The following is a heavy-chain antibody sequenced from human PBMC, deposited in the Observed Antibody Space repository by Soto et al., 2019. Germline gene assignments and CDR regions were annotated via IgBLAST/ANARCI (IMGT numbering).Heavy chain of an antibody. D-gene: IGHD3-10*02. J-gene: IGHJ5*01. V-gene: IGHV4-61*01. CDR3: VRSLFGCGNWFDS. CDR2: IYYSGST. Sequence: SETLSLTCTVSGGSVSSGSYYWSWIRQPPGKGLEWIGYIYYSGSTNYNPSLKSRVTISVDTSKNQFSLKLSSVTAADTAVYYFVRSLFGCGNWFDSWGQGTLVTVYS. CDR1: GGSVSSGSYY.